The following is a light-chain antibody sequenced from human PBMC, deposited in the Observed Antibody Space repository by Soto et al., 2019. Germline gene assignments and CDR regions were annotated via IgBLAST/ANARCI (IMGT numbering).Light chain of an antibody. CDR3: QQYGSSPPT. J-gene: IGKJ1*01. V-gene: IGKV3-20*01. CDR2: DAS. CDR1: QSVSSSY. Sequence: IVFTQSRGTLSLSPVERATLSRRASQSVSSSYLAWYQQKPGQAPRLLIYDASSRATGIPDRFSGSGSGTDFTLTISRLEPEDFAVYYCQQYGSSPPTFGQGTKVDIK.